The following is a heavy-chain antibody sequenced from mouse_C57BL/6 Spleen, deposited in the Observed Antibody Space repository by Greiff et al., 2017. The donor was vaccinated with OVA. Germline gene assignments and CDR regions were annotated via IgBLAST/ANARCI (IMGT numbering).Heavy chain of an antibody. Sequence: QVQLQQPGAELVRPGSSVKLSCTASGYTFTSYWMHWVKQRPMKGLEWIGNIDPSDSDTHYNQKFKDKATMTVAKSYRTAYMHLSSLTSDDSAVYYCARSDSSGYILYWGQGTTLTVSS. CDR1: GYTFTSYW. D-gene: IGHD3-2*02. V-gene: IGHV1-52*01. J-gene: IGHJ2*01. CDR3: ARSDSSGYILY. CDR2: IDPSDSDT.